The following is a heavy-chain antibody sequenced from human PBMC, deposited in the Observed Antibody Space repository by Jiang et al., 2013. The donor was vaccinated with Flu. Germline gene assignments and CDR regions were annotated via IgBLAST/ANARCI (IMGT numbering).Heavy chain of an antibody. Sequence: STSGVRVSWLRQPPGKALEWLARIDWDDDKRYNTSLKTRVTISKDTSKNQVVLTVADVDPADTATYFCARIRPYHAAYVYFDYWGQGILVTVSS. D-gene: IGHD3-16*01. CDR2: IDWDDDK. J-gene: IGHJ4*02. V-gene: IGHV2-70*04. CDR3: ARIRPYHAAYVYFDY. CDR1: STSGVR.